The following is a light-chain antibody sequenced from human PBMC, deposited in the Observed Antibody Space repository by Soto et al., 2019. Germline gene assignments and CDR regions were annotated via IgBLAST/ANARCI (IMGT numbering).Light chain of an antibody. Sequence: DIQMTQSPSSLSASVGDRVTITCRASQGISNYLAWYQQKPGKVPKLLIYAASTLQSGVPSRFSGSGSGTDFTLXISSXQPEDVATYXCXRXNSAPWAFGQGTKVEIK. CDR2: AAS. CDR1: QGISNY. J-gene: IGKJ1*01. V-gene: IGKV1-27*01. CDR3: XRXNSAPWA.